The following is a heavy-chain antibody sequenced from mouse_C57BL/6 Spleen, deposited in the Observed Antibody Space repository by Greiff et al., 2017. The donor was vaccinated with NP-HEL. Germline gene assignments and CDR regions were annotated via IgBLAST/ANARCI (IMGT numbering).Heavy chain of an antibody. CDR1: GFSLTSYA. Sequence: VQVVESGPGLVAPSQSLSITCTVSGFSLTSYALSWVRQPPGKGLEWLGVIWTGGGTHYNSALKSRLSISKDNSKSQVFLKMNSLQTDDTARYYCARNREKAYAMDYWGQGTSVTVSS. V-gene: IGHV2-9-1*01. J-gene: IGHJ4*01. CDR3: ARNREKAYAMDY. D-gene: IGHD3-3*01. CDR2: IWTGGGT.